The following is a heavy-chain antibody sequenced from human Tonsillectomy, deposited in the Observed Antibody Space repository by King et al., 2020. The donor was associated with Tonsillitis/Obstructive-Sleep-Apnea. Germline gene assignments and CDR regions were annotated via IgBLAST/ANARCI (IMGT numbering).Heavy chain of an antibody. CDR2: IYYSGST. CDR1: GGSISSGGYY. CDR3: ARDQVVRGVIHGMDV. Sequence: QLQESGLGLVKPSQTLSLTCTVSGGSISSGGYYWSWIRQHPGKGLEWIGYIYYSGSTYYNPSLKSRVTISVDTSKNQFSLKLSSVTAADTAVYYCARDQVVRGVIHGMDVWGQGTTVTVSS. V-gene: IGHV4-31*03. J-gene: IGHJ6*02. D-gene: IGHD3-10*01.